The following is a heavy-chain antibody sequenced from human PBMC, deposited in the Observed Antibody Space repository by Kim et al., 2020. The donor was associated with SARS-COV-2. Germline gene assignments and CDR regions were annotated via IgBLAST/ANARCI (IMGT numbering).Heavy chain of an antibody. CDR2: ISSSDTTT. CDR3: ARGYSNHQLPTYSYGMDV. Sequence: GGSLRLSCAASGFTFNAYFISWIRQAPGKGLEWISYISSSDTTTYYADSVKGRFTISRDNAKNSIFLQMNSLRAEDTAVYYCARGYSNHQLPTYSYGMDVWGQGTTVTVS. D-gene: IGHD5-12*01. V-gene: IGHV3-11*01. J-gene: IGHJ6*02. CDR1: GFTFNAYF.